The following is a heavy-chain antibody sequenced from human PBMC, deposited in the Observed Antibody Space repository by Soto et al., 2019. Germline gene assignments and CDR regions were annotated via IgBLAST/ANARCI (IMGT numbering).Heavy chain of an antibody. Sequence: GESLKISCKGSGYSFTSYWIGWVRQMPGKGLEWMGIIYPGDSDTRYSPSFQGQVTTSADKSISTAYPPWSSLKPSDTAMYYCAIRAGRDYIRGAFDIWGQGIMVNVAS. CDR1: GYSFTSYW. D-gene: IGHD3-10*01. V-gene: IGHV5-51*01. CDR2: IYPGDSDT. J-gene: IGHJ3*02. CDR3: AIRAGRDYIRGAFDI.